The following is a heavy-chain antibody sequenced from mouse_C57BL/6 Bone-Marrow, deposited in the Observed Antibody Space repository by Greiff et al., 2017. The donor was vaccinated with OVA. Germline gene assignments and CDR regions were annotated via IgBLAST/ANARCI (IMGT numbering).Heavy chain of an antibody. CDR3: ARGTTVVATGYFDV. CDR2: IDPSDSYT. CDR1: GYTFTSYW. J-gene: IGHJ1*03. V-gene: IGHV1-50*01. D-gene: IGHD1-1*01. Sequence: QVQLQQPGAELVKPGASVKLSCKASGYTFTSYWMQWVKQRPGQGLEWIGEIDPSDSYTNYNQKFKGKATLTVDTSSSTASMQLSSLTSEDSAVYYCARGTTVVATGYFDVWGTGTTVTVSS.